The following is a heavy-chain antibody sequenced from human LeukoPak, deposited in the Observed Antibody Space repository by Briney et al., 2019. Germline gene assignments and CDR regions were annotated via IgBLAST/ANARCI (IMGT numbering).Heavy chain of an antibody. V-gene: IGHV1-58*01. Sequence: ASVKVSCKAPGFTFSTSAVQWVRQARGQRLEWIGWIIVGTGTTNYAQSLQGRVTITRDMSTSTAYMELSSLGSEDTAVYYCAKMATTAIDYWGQGTLVTVSS. D-gene: IGHD5-24*01. CDR3: AKMATTAIDY. CDR1: GFTFSTSA. CDR2: IIVGTGTT. J-gene: IGHJ4*02.